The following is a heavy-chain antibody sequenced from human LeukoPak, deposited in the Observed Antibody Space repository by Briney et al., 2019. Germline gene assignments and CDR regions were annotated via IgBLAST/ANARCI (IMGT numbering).Heavy chain of an antibody. CDR1: GFTFSSYS. D-gene: IGHD3-22*01. V-gene: IGHV3-21*01. CDR2: ISSSSSYI. J-gene: IGHJ4*02. Sequence: GGSLRLSCAASGFTFSSYSMNWVRQAPGKGLEWVSSISSSSSYIYYADSVKGRFTISRDNAKNSLYLQMNSLRAEDTAVYYCASESVLYDSSGYYKEIDYWGQGTLVTVSS. CDR3: ASESVLYDSSGYYKEIDY.